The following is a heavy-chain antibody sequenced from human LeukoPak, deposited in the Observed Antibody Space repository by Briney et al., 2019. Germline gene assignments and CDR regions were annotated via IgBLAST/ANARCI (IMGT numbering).Heavy chain of an antibody. J-gene: IGHJ3*02. V-gene: IGHV3-30*03. CDR1: GFTFSSYG. CDR3: ATDPLRYFDQRNGWYAFDI. D-gene: IGHD3-9*01. Sequence: GGSLRLSCAASGFTFSSYGMHWVRQAPGKGLEWVAVISYDGSNKYYADSVKGRFTISRDNSKNTLYLQMNSLRAEDTAVYYCATDPLRYFDQRNGWYAFDIWGQGTMVTVSS. CDR2: ISYDGSNK.